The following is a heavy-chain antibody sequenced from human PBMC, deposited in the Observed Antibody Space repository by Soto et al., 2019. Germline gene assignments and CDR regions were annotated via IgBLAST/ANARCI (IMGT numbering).Heavy chain of an antibody. Sequence: ASVKVSCKAFGYTFTNYYMHWIRQAPGQRLEWMGIINPSGGSTSYAQNFQGRVTMTRDTSTSTVYMELSSLRSEDTAVYYCARDTNTVRYYDTSGYLNWFDPWGQGTLVTVS. V-gene: IGHV1-46*03. J-gene: IGHJ5*02. CDR1: GYTFTNYY. CDR2: INPSGGST. D-gene: IGHD3-22*01. CDR3: ARDTNTVRYYDTSGYLNWFDP.